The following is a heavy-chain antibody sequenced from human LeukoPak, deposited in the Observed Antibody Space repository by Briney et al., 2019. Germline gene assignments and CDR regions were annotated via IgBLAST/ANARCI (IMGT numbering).Heavy chain of an antibody. J-gene: IGHJ4*02. CDR1: GYSFTDYW. V-gene: IGHV5-51*01. CDR2: IYPGDSDT. CDR3: ARPSSLYGGTSEDY. D-gene: IGHD4-23*01. Sequence: SGESLKISCKASGYSFTDYWIVWVRQLPGKGLEWMGAIYPGDSDTRYSPSLDGQVTISADKSVSTTYLQWSSLQASDTAMYYCARPSSLYGGTSEDYWGQGTLVTVSS.